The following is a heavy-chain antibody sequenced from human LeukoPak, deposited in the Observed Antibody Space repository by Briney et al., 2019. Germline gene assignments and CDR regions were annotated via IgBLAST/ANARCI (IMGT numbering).Heavy chain of an antibody. CDR1: GASISSSSYY. D-gene: IGHD6-19*01. V-gene: IGHV4-39*07. CDR3: ARVHKYSSGWLRSYQYYFDY. J-gene: IGHJ4*02. Sequence: PSETLSLTCTVSGASISSSSYYWGWIRQPPAKGLQWIGSIYYSGSTYYNPSLKSRVTISVDTSKNQFSLKLSSVTAADTAVYYCARVHKYSSGWLRSYQYYFDYWGQGTLVTVSS. CDR2: IYYSGST.